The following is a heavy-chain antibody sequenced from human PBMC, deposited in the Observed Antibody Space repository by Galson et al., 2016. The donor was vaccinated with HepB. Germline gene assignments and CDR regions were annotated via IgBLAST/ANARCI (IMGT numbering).Heavy chain of an antibody. CDR2: SRNKANSYST. V-gene: IGHV3-72*01. CDR1: GFIFSDHY. Sequence: SLRLSCAASGFIFSDHYMDWVRQAPGKGLEWIGRSRNKANSYSTEYAASVKGRFTISRDDSKNSLYLQMNSLKIDDAAVYSCTRWGASSKYAMDVWGQGTKVTVSS. D-gene: IGHD2-2*01. CDR3: TRWGASSKYAMDV. J-gene: IGHJ6*02.